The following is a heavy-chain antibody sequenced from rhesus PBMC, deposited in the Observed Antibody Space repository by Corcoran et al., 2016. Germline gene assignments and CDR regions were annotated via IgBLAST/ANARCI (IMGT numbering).Heavy chain of an antibody. Sequence: QVQLVQSGAEVKKPGASVKLSCKASGYTFSIYAISWVRQAPGQGLEGMGGIITRVGITKYAQKFHGRVTITADTSTSTAYMELSSRRSEDTAVYYCAAVAGVDYWGQGVLVTVSS. CDR1: GYTFSIYA. J-gene: IGHJ4*01. D-gene: IGHD4-29*01. CDR3: AAVAGVDY. V-gene: IGHV1-151*01. CDR2: IITRVGIT.